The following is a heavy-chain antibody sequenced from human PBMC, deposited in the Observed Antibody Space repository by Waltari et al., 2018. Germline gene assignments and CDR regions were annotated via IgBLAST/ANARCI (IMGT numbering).Heavy chain of an antibody. CDR1: GLNFIRYA. Sequence: EEHLLESGGGLAQPGGSLRLSCAASGLNFIRYAMRWVRQAPGKGLEWVSGISDSGVITKYADSVKGRFTVSRDNSKNTVFLHLNSLRAEDTAIYYCARHLYSIDYLELAKWGQGTLVTVSS. D-gene: IGHD3-22*01. V-gene: IGHV3-23*01. J-gene: IGHJ4*02. CDR3: ARHLYSIDYLELAK. CDR2: ISDSGVIT.